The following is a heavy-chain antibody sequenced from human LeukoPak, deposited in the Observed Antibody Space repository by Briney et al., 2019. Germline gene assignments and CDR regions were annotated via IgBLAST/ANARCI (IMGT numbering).Heavy chain of an antibody. V-gene: IGHV3-23*01. CDR1: GFXFNSYA. Sequence: GGSLRLSCAASGFXFNSYAMSWVRQAPGKGLEWVSTISGGGGRTWYADSVKGRFTISRDNSKNTVDVQLNSLRAEDTAVYYCAKFRGSERTAIDSWGQGTLVTVSS. CDR3: AKFRGSERTAIDS. D-gene: IGHD1-1*01. J-gene: IGHJ4*02. CDR2: ISGGGGRT.